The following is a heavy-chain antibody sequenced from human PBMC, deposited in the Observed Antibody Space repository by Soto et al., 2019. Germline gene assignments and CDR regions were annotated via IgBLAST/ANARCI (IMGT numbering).Heavy chain of an antibody. D-gene: IGHD5-12*01. Sequence: GGSLRLSCAASGLTFSSYGMHWVRQAPGKGLEWVAVISYDGSNKYYADSVKGRFTISRDNSKNTLYLQMNSLRAEDTAVYYCAKSPDGYKSWAPFDCWGQGTLVTGSS. J-gene: IGHJ4*02. V-gene: IGHV3-30*18. CDR2: ISYDGSNK. CDR1: GLTFSSYG. CDR3: AKSPDGYKSWAPFDC.